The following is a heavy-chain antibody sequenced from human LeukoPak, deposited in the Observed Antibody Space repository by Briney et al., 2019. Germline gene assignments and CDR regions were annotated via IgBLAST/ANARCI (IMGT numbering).Heavy chain of an antibody. V-gene: IGHV3-9*01. Sequence: PGGSLRLSCAASGFTFDDYAMHWVRQAPGKGLEWVSGISWNSGSIGYADSVKGRFTISRDNAKNSLYLQMNSLRAGDTAVYYCARDRGRGYSGYDDSLDPWGQGTLVTVSS. CDR1: GFTFDDYA. J-gene: IGHJ5*02. CDR2: ISWNSGSI. CDR3: ARDRGRGYSGYDDSLDP. D-gene: IGHD5-12*01.